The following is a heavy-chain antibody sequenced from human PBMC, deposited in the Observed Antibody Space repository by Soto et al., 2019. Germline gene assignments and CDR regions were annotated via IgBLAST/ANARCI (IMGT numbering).Heavy chain of an antibody. J-gene: IGHJ4*02. CDR2: IFYIGTT. CDR3: AREGRSAAPQAGFDF. V-gene: IGHV4-31*03. CDR1: GNSISTGAYY. Sequence: SETLSLTCTVSGNSISTGAYYWSWLRQHPVKGLEWIGHIFYIGTTHYGPSLESRVTISVDTSKNQFSLKLTSVTVADTAVYYCAREGRSAAPQAGFDFWGQGSLVTVSS. D-gene: IGHD3-10*01.